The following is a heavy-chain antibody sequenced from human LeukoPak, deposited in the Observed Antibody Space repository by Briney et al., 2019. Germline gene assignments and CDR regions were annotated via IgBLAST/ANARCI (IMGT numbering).Heavy chain of an antibody. D-gene: IGHD2-21*02. J-gene: IGHJ4*02. Sequence: PGGSLRLSCRSSGFTFIKFGMSWVRQAPGKRLEWVAAVSGVGGTTYYGDFVKGRFTISRDNANNTLYLEMTSLRVEDTAVYYCAKSDWAGAYRMHFDYWGQGSLVTVSS. CDR3: AKSDWAGAYRMHFDY. V-gene: IGHV3-23*01. CDR1: GFTFIKFG. CDR2: VSGVGGTT.